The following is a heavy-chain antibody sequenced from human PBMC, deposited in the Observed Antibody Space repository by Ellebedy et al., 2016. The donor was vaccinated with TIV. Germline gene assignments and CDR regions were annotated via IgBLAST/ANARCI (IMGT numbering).Heavy chain of an antibody. J-gene: IGHJ4*02. Sequence: MPSETLSLTCTVSGGSISNYYWGWIRQPPGKGLEWIGYIYSSGSTKYNPSLKSRVTISVDTSKNQFSLKLGSVTAADTAVYYCARLPKSREGVTGHFDYWGQGTLVTVSS. D-gene: IGHD3-10*01. V-gene: IGHV4-59*01. CDR2: IYSSGST. CDR1: GGSISNYY. CDR3: ARLPKSREGVTGHFDY.